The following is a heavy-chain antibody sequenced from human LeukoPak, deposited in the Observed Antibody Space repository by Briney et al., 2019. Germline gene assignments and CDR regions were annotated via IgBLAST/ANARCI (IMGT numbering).Heavy chain of an antibody. J-gene: IGHJ3*02. Sequence: PSETLSLTCTVSGGSISSYYWSWIRQPPGKGLEWIRYIYYSGSTNYNPSLKSRVTISVDTSKNQFSLKLSSVTAADTAVYYCARDGDYYDSSGYYPGAFDIWGQGTMVTVSS. CDR3: ARDGDYYDSSGYYPGAFDI. CDR2: IYYSGST. CDR1: GGSISSYY. D-gene: IGHD3-22*01. V-gene: IGHV4-59*01.